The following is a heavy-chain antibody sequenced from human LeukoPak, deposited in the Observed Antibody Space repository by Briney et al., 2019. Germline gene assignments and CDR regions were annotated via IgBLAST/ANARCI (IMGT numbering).Heavy chain of an antibody. CDR1: GGTFSSYA. Sequence: SVKVSCKASGGTFSSYAISWVRQAPGQGLEWMGGIIPIFGTANYAQKFQGRVTITADESTSTAYMELSSLRSEDTAVHYCARARYCSGGSCYWFDPWGQRTLVAVSS. CDR3: ARARYCSGGSCYWFDP. CDR2: IIPIFGTA. J-gene: IGHJ5*02. V-gene: IGHV1-69*13. D-gene: IGHD2-15*01.